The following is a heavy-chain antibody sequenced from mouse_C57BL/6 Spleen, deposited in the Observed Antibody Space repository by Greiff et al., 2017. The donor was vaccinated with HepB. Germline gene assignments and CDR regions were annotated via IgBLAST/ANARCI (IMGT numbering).Heavy chain of an antibody. CDR3: AKRGLNHLWFAY. D-gene: IGHD1-3*01. V-gene: IGHV2-3*01. J-gene: IGHJ3*01. CDR2: IWGDGST. CDR1: GFSLTSYG. Sequence: QVQLKESGPGLVAPSQSLSITCTVSGFSLTSYGVSWVRQPPGKGLEWLGVIWGDGSTNYHSAIISRLSISKDHTESQVFLKLYSLHTDDTATYYCAKRGLNHLWFAYWGQGTLVTVSA.